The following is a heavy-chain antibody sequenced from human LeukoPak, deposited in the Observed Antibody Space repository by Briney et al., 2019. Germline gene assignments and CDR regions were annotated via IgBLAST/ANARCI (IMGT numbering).Heavy chain of an antibody. V-gene: IGHV3-7*04. CDR2: IKQDGSEK. D-gene: IGHD2-8*01. CDR1: GFTFSSYW. CDR3: ARETFCTNDRCYSDY. J-gene: IGHJ4*02. Sequence: SGVSLRLSCAASGFTFSSYWMSWVRQAPRKGLEWVANIKQDGSEKYYVESAKGRFTIYRDNAKNSLYLQMNSLNVDDTAVYYCARETFCTNDRCYSDYRGQGTLVTVSS.